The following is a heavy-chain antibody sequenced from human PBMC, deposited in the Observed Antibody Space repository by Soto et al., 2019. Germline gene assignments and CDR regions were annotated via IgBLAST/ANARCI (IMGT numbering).Heavy chain of an antibody. D-gene: IGHD3-22*01. CDR2: IYYSGST. CDR1: GGSISSSNW. Sequence: PSETLSLTCAVSGGSISSSNWWSWVRQPPGKGLEWIGEIYYSGSTYYNPSLKSRVTISVDTSKNQFSLKLSSVTAADTAVYYCARGLYYYDSSGYSGVDYWGQGTLVTVSS. V-gene: IGHV4-4*02. J-gene: IGHJ4*02. CDR3: ARGLYYYDSSGYSGVDY.